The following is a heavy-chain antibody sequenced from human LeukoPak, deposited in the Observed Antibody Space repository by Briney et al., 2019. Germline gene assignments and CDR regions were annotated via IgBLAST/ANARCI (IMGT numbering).Heavy chain of an antibody. J-gene: IGHJ4*02. CDR3: ARDLFHRYYDSSGRAFDY. V-gene: IGHV1-46*01. Sequence: ASVKVSCKASGYTFTGYYMHRVRQAPGRGLEWMGIINPSGGSTRYAQKFQGRVTMTRDTSTSTFYMELSSLRSEDTAMYYCARDLFHRYYDSSGRAFDYWGQGTLVTVSS. CDR2: INPSGGST. CDR1: GYTFTGYY. D-gene: IGHD3-22*01.